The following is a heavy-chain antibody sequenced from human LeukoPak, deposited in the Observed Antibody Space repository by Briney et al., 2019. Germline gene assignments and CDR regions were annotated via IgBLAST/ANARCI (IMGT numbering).Heavy chain of an antibody. J-gene: IGHJ6*03. CDR1: GYSISSGYY. V-gene: IGHV4-38-2*02. Sequence: KASETLSLTCTVSGYSISSGYYWGWIRQPPGKGLEWIGSIYHSGSTYYNPSLKSRVTISVDTSKNQFSLKLSSVTAADTAVYYCAREGVNGYYYYYMDVWAKGTTVTVSS. CDR2: IYHSGST. CDR3: AREGVNGYYYYYMDV. D-gene: IGHD2-8*01.